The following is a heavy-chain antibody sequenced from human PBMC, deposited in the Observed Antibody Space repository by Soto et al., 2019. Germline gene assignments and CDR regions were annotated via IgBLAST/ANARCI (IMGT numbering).Heavy chain of an antibody. D-gene: IGHD6-19*01. CDR2: VYHSGST. CDR1: GASINTNW. J-gene: IGHJ4*02. V-gene: IGHV4-4*02. CDR3: ARYIAVAGTRGFDY. Sequence: QVQLQESGPGLVKPSGTLSLTCAVSGASINTNWWSWVRQPPGKGLEWIGEVYHSGSTNYNPSLMGRVTILLDKSSNQLSLQLSSVTAADTAVYYCARYIAVAGTRGFDYWGQGTLVTVSS.